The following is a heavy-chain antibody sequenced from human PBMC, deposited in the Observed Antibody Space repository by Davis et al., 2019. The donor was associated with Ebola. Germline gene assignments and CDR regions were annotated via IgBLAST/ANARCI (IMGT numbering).Heavy chain of an antibody. Sequence: PSETLSLTCGGYSGSFSNYFWSWIRHLPGKGLEWIGEITHTGSTYYNPSLKSRVTISVDTSKNQFSLKLSSVTAADTAVYYCARYAGDYGADWGQGTLVTVSS. CDR2: ITHTGST. J-gene: IGHJ1*01. V-gene: IGHV4-34*01. CDR1: SGSFSNYF. D-gene: IGHD4-17*01. CDR3: ARYAGDYGAD.